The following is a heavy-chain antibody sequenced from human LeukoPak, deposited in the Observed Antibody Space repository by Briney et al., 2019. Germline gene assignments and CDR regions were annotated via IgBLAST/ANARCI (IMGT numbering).Heavy chain of an antibody. CDR1: GYHFTSYW. J-gene: IGHJ6*02. Sequence: GGSLKISWKGSGYHFTSYWIGWGRQVPGKGLELMWIIYPGECDNRYSRSFQGQVTISADKSISTAYLQWSSLKASDTAMYYCARHAEGGYYYGMDVWGQGTTVTVSS. D-gene: IGHD1-26*01. CDR2: IYPGECDN. V-gene: IGHV5-51*01. CDR3: ARHAEGGYYYGMDV.